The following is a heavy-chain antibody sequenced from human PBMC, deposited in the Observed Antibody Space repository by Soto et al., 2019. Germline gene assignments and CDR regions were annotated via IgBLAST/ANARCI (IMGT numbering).Heavy chain of an antibody. CDR3: ARRYGGNFDY. CDR1: GGSISSGGYY. V-gene: IGHV4-31*03. D-gene: IGHD2-15*01. J-gene: IGHJ4*02. Sequence: PSETLSLTCTVSGGSISSGGYYWSWIRQHPGKGLEWIGYIYFSGSTYYNPSLKSRVTISVDTSKNQFSLKLSSVTAADTAVYYCARRYGGNFDYWGQGTLVTVSS. CDR2: IYFSGST.